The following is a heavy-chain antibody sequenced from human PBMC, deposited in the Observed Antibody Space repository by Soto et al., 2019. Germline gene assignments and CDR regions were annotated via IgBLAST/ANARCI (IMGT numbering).Heavy chain of an antibody. V-gene: IGHV1-18*01. CDR2: ISAYNGNT. J-gene: IGHJ6*03. CDR1: GYTFTSYG. CDR3: ARGVYVGVTGYYYYYMDV. D-gene: IGHD3-10*02. Sequence: ASVRGSCTASGYTFTSYGISWVRQAPGQGLEWMGWISAYNGNTNYAQKLQGRVTMTTDTSTSTAYMELRSLRSDDTAVYYCARGVYVGVTGYYYYYMDVWGKGTTVTVSS.